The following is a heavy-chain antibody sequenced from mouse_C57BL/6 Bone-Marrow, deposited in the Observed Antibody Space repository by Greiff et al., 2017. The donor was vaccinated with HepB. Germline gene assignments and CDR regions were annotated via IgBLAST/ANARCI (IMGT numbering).Heavy chain of an antibody. CDR2: IDPSDSYT. Sequence: QVQLQQPGAELVMPGASVKLSCKASGYTFTSYWLPWVKQRPGQGLEWIGEIDPSDSYTNYNQKFKGKSTLTVDKSSSTAYMQLSSLTSEDSAVYYCAREGTDWYFDVWGTGTTVTVSS. CDR3: AREGTDWYFDV. J-gene: IGHJ1*03. V-gene: IGHV1-69*01. D-gene: IGHD4-1*01. CDR1: GYTFTSYW.